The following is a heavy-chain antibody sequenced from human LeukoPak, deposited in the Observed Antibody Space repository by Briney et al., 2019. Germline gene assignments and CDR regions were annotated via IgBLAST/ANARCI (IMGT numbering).Heavy chain of an antibody. J-gene: IGHJ4*02. Sequence: PSETLSLTCAVYGGSFSGYYWSWIRQPPGKGLEWIGEINHSGSTNYNPSLKSRVTISVDTSKNQFSLKLSSVTAADTAVYYCARASVYCSSTSCYTYDYWGQGTLVTVSS. D-gene: IGHD2-2*02. CDR3: ARASVYCSSTSCYTYDY. V-gene: IGHV4-34*01. CDR1: GGSFSGYY. CDR2: INHSGST.